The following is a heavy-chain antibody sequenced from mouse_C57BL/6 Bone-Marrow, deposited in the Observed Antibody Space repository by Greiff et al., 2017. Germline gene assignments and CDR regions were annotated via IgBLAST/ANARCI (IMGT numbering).Heavy chain of an antibody. D-gene: IGHD2-5*01. J-gene: IGHJ4*01. CDR2: IDPSSGGT. CDR3: ERSTYSNYRYYYAMDY. CDR1: GYTFTSYW. Sequence: QVQLQQPGAELVKPGASVKLSCKASGYTFTSYWMHWVKQRPGRGLEWIGRIDPSSGGTKYNEKFKSKATLTVDKPSSTASMQLSSLKSEDTAVYYCERSTYSNYRYYYAMDYWGQGTSVTVSS. V-gene: IGHV1-72*01.